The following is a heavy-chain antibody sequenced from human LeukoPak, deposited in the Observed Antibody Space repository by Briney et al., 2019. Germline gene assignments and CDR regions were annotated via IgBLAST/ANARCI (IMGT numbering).Heavy chain of an antibody. V-gene: IGHV1-2*02. D-gene: IGHD3-10*01. CDR2: INPNSGGT. J-gene: IGHJ5*02. Sequence: ASVKVSCKASGYTFTGYYMHWVRQPPGQGLEWMGWINPNSGGTNYAQKFQGRVTMTRDTSISTAYMELSRLRSDDTAVYYCARDAGSYYINWFDPWGQGTLVTVSS. CDR1: GYTFTGYY. CDR3: ARDAGSYYINWFDP.